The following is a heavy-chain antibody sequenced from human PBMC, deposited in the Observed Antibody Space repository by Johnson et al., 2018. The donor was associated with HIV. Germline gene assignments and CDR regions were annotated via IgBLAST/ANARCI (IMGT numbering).Heavy chain of an antibody. CDR1: GFTFSSYA. D-gene: IGHD6-19*01. CDR2: ISCDGSNK. V-gene: IGHV3-30*04. Sequence: QVQLVESGGGVVQPGRSLRLSCAASGFTFSSYAMHWVRQAPGKGLEWVAVISCDGSNKYYADSVKGRFTISRDNSKNTLYLQMNSLRAEDTAVYYCANKPEQWLVADDAFDVWGQGTMVTVSS. CDR3: ANKPEQWLVADDAFDV. J-gene: IGHJ3*01.